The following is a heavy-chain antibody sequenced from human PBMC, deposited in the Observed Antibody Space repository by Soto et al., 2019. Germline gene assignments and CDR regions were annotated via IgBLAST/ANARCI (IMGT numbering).Heavy chain of an antibody. Sequence: QVQLVESGGGVVQPERSLRLSCAASGFIFSNYGMHWVRQAPGKGLEWVAVVSSAGSTKYYADSVKGRFTISRDNSKNTVFLQMNSLRAEDTAVYYCAKELGDSYGGFFDYWGQGTLVTVSS. J-gene: IGHJ4*02. CDR2: VSSAGSTK. CDR3: AKELGDSYGGFFDY. CDR1: GFIFSNYG. V-gene: IGHV3-30*18. D-gene: IGHD5-18*01.